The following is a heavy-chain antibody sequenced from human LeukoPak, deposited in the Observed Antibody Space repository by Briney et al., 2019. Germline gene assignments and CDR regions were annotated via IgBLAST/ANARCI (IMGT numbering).Heavy chain of an antibody. D-gene: IGHD1-1*01. J-gene: IGHJ4*02. V-gene: IGHV6-1*01. CDR2: TKYRSRWYT. CDR3: ARTYNFAFDS. Sequence: SQTLSLTCAISGDSVSSNSVSWHWIRQSPSRGLEWLGRTKYRSRWYTDYAVSVKSRVTITPDTSKNQLSLQMNSVTPEDTAVYFCARTYNFAFDSWGQGTLVTVSS. CDR1: GDSVSSNSVS.